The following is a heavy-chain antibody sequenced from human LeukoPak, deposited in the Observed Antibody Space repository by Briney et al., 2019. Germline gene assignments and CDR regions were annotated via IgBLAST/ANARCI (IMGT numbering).Heavy chain of an antibody. J-gene: IGHJ4*02. CDR3: VKGSAAVRPYYFDF. Sequence: GGSPRLSCAASGFTFSNYAMSWVRQAPGMGQEWISAISGGGGSTYHADSVKGRFTISRDNSKNTLYLQMNSLRVEDTALYFCVKGSAAVRPYYFDFWGQGTLVTVSS. CDR1: GFTFSNYA. CDR2: ISGGGGST. D-gene: IGHD3-10*01. V-gene: IGHV3-23*01.